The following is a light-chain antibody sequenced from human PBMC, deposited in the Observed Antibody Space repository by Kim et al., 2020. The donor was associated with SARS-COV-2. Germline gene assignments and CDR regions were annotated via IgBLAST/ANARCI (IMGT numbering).Light chain of an antibody. CDR2: RND. V-gene: IGLV1-47*01. Sequence: QSVLTQPPSASGTPGQRVTISCSGSNSNIGKNYVYWYKLLPGTAPALLIYRNDQRRSGVPDRFSGSKSGTSASLAISGLRSEDEAEYYCALWDDSLNGPVFGGGTKLTV. CDR3: ALWDDSLNGPV. J-gene: IGLJ3*02. CDR1: NSNIGKNY.